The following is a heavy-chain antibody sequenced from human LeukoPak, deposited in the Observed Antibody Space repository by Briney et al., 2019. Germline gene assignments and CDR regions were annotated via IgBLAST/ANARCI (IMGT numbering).Heavy chain of an antibody. CDR3: ARDQDSSSLLDY. D-gene: IGHD6-13*01. CDR1: GDSISSRTYY. J-gene: IGHJ4*02. CDR2: IYYNGAT. V-gene: IGHV4-39*07. Sequence: SETLSLTCTVSGDSISSRTYYWGWIRQPPGKGLEWIGSIYYNGATYYNPSLKSRVSTSLDTSKSQFSLKLRSVTAADTAVYYCARDQDSSSLLDYWGQGTLVTVSS.